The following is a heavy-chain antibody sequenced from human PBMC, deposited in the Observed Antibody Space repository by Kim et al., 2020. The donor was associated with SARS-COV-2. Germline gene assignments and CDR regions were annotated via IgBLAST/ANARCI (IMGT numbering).Heavy chain of an antibody. CDR1: GFTFHTFT. CDR3: ARDPPQVYGDYSFDY. D-gene: IGHD2-21*02. CDR2: IGTTGDAI. Sequence: GGSLRLSCAASGFTFHTFTLSWVRQAPGKGLEWVSHIGTTGDAIHYADSVKGRFTISRDKAENSLFLQMNNLRDDDTAVYFCARDPPQVYGDYSFDYWGQGTLVTVSS. J-gene: IGHJ4*02. V-gene: IGHV3-48*02.